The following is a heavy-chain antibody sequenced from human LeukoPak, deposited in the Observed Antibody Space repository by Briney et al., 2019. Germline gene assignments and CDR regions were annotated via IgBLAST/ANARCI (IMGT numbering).Heavy chain of an antibody. D-gene: IGHD6-25*01. Sequence: SETLSLTCTVSGDSISSYYWSWIRQPPGKGLEWIGYIYDSGKTNYNASLISRVTISVDTSKNQFSLKLTSVTPADTAVYYCARVGHNSGWGSNWFDPWGQGTPVTVSS. V-gene: IGHV4-59*01. CDR3: ARVGHNSGWGSNWFDP. J-gene: IGHJ5*02. CDR1: GDSISSYY. CDR2: IYDSGKT.